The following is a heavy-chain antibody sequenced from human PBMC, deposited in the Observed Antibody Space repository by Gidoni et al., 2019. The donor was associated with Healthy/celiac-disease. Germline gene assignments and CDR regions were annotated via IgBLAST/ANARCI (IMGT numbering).Heavy chain of an antibody. CDR2: ISGSGGST. Sequence: EVQLLESGGGLVQPGGSLSLSCAASGLTFSSYAMSWVRQAPGKGLEWVSAISGSGGSTYYADSVKGRFTISRDNSKNTLYLQMNSLRAEDTAVYYCAKIRAAAHYGMDVWGQGTTVTVSS. D-gene: IGHD6-13*01. V-gene: IGHV3-23*01. CDR1: GLTFSSYA. CDR3: AKIRAAAHYGMDV. J-gene: IGHJ6*02.